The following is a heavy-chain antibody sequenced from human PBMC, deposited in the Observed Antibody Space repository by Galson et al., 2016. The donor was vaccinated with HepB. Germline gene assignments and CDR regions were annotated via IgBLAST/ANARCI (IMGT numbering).Heavy chain of an antibody. D-gene: IGHD3-9*01. CDR1: GFTFSTYA. V-gene: IGHV3-23*01. Sequence: SLRLSCAASGFTFSTYAMTWVRQAPGGGLDWVSAIRASGESPSYSASVKGRFPPSRDNSKDTLYPQMSSLRAEDTAIYFCAKDLMIDYDILPGSYIPDAFDSWGQGTLVTVSS. J-gene: IGHJ4*02. CDR2: IRASGESP. CDR3: AKDLMIDYDILPGSYIPDAFDS.